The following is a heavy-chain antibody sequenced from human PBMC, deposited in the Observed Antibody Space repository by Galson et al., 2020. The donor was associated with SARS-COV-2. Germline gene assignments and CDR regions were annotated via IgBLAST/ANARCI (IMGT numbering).Heavy chain of an antibody. Sequence: ASVKVSCKASGYTFTSFDISWVRQVPGQGLEWMGWMNPTSGNTGYAQKFQGRVSMTRNPSISTAFMELSSLKFEDTAVYYCARGRVGLIDRYYLDPWGQGTQVTVSS. CDR3: ARGRVGLIDRYYLDP. J-gene: IGHJ5*02. D-gene: IGHD1-26*01. CDR1: GYTFTSFD. V-gene: IGHV1-8*01. CDR2: MNPTSGNT.